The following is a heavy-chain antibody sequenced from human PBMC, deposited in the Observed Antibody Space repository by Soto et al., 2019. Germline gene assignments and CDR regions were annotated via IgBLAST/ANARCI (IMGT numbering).Heavy chain of an antibody. Sequence: GGSLRLSCAASGFTFSSYGMHWVRQAPGKGLEWVAVISYDGSNKYYADSVKGRFTISRDNSKNTLYLQMNSLRAEDTALYYCAKGKGYCSDGVCLGLWGQGTQVTVSS. CDR1: GFTFSSYG. J-gene: IGHJ4*02. CDR2: ISYDGSNK. CDR3: AKGKGYCSDGVCLGL. V-gene: IGHV3-30*18. D-gene: IGHD2-8*01.